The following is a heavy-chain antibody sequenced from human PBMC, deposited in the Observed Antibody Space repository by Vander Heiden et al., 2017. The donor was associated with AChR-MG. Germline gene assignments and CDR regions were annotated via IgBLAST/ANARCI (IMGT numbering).Heavy chain of an antibody. CDR2: IGTTGDT. V-gene: IGHV3-13*01. CDR3: ARKVYRSGFDS. Sequence: EVQLVESGGGLVQPGGSVRLSCAASGFRLSSYDIQWVCQVTGKGREWVSAIGTTGDTHYADSVQGGFTISRENVKNTLYLQMNSLTSGDTAVYYCARKVYRSGFDSWGQGTLVIVSS. CDR1: GFRLSSYD. D-gene: IGHD3-10*01. J-gene: IGHJ4*02.